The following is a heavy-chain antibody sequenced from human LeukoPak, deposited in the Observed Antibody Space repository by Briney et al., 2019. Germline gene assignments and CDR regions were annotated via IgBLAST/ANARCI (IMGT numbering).Heavy chain of an antibody. D-gene: IGHD6-13*01. CDR2: ISYSGST. V-gene: IGHV4-59*12. CDR3: ARDQYSSSWYAVDY. CDR1: GGSINSYY. Sequence: SETLSLTCTVSGGSINSYYWSWIRQPPGKGLEWIGYISYSGSTNYNPSLKSRVTISVDTSKNQFSLKLSSVTAADTAVYYCARDQYSSSWYAVDYWGQGTLVTVSS. J-gene: IGHJ4*02.